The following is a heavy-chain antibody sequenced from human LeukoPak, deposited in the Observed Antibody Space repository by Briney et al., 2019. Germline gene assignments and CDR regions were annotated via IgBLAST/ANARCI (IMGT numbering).Heavy chain of an antibody. Sequence: HPGGSLRLSCAASGFTFSDHAMHWVRHAPGKGLEWVSAVGIAADTFYPGSVKGRFTISRENAKNSLYFQMNSLRVEDTAVYYCARYRGDGPGTFDIWGQGTMVTVSS. CDR1: GFTFSDHA. CDR3: ARYRGDGPGTFDI. CDR2: VGIAADT. V-gene: IGHV3-13*01. J-gene: IGHJ3*02. D-gene: IGHD3-10*01.